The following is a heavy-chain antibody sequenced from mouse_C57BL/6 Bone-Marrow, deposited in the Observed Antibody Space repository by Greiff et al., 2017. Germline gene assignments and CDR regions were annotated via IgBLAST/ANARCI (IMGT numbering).Heavy chain of an antibody. V-gene: IGHV1-82*01. CDR3: ARSSFITTVVDAMDY. CDR1: GYAFSSSW. Sequence: VKLQQSGPELVKPGASVKISCKASGYAFSSSWMNWVKQRPGKGLEWIGRIYPGDGDTNYNGKFKGKATLTADKSSSTAYMQLSSLTSEDSAVYFCARSSFITTVVDAMDYWGQGTSVTVSS. J-gene: IGHJ4*01. CDR2: IYPGDGDT. D-gene: IGHD1-1*01.